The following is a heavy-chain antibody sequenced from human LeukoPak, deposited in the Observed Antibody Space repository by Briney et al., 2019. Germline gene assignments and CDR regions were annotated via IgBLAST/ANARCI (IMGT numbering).Heavy chain of an antibody. Sequence: ASVKVSCKASGYTFTSYGISWVRQAPGQGLEWMGWISAYNGNTNYAQKLQGRVTITRDTSASTAYMELSSLRSEDTAVYYCARVPNNWFDPWGQGTLVTVSS. CDR3: ARVPNNWFDP. CDR2: ISAYNGNT. J-gene: IGHJ5*02. CDR1: GYTFTSYG. V-gene: IGHV1-18*01.